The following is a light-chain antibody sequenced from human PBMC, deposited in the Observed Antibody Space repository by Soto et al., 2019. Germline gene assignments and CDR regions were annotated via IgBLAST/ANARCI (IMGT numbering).Light chain of an antibody. CDR3: QQYYSYPWT. V-gene: IGKV1-8*01. CDR2: AAS. CDR1: QGISSY. Sequence: AIRMTQSPSSLSASTGDRVTITCRASQGISSYLAWYQQKPGKAPKLLIYAASTLQSGVPSRFSASGSGTDFTLTISCLQSEDFATYYGQQYYSYPWTFGQGTKVDIK. J-gene: IGKJ1*01.